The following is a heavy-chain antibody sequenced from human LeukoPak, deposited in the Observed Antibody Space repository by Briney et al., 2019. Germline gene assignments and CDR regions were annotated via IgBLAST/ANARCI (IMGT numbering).Heavy chain of an antibody. CDR3: GRGIMGEFDY. CDR2: TYNTGRN. CDR1: GASISSISYC. Sequence: PSDTLSLTCAVSGASISSISYCWGWIRQPPGKGLEWIGITYNTGRNHYNPSLKSRVTISVETSKNQFTLKLNSVTAADTAVYYCGRGIMGEFDYWGQGTLVTVSS. J-gene: IGHJ4*02. V-gene: IGHV4-39*01. D-gene: IGHD1-26*01.